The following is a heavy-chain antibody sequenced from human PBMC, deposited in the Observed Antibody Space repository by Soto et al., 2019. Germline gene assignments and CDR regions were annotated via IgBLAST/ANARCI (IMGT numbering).Heavy chain of an antibody. Sequence: EVQLVESGGGLVKPGGSLRLSCAASGFTFTNSWITWVRQAPGKGLEWVGRIKSKTDGGTTDYAAPVKGRFTISRADSKTTMFLQMNSLKTEDTSVYYCNIGHPRHYVAAHRAYWGQGTRFTVSS. CDR2: IKSKTDGGTT. D-gene: IGHD3-16*01. CDR1: GFTFTNSW. V-gene: IGHV3-15*01. J-gene: IGHJ4*02. CDR3: NIGHPRHYVAAHRAY.